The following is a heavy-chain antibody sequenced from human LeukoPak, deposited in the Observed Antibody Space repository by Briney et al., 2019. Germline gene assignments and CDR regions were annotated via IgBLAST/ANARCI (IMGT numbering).Heavy chain of an antibody. V-gene: IGHV3-48*03. D-gene: IGHD3-16*01. Sequence: GGSLRLSCAASGFTFSSYEMNWARQAPGKGLEWVSYISSSGSTIYYADSVKGRFTISRDNAKNSLYLQMNSLRAEDTAVYYCASGESCFDYWGQGTLVTVSS. CDR2: ISSSGSTI. CDR3: ASGESCFDY. J-gene: IGHJ4*02. CDR1: GFTFSSYE.